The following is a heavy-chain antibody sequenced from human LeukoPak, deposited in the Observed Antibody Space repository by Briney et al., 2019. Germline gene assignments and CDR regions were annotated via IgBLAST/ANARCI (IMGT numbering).Heavy chain of an antibody. CDR2: IYHSGST. J-gene: IGHJ3*02. Sequence: PSETLSLTCTVSGGSITSPHYYWGWIRQPPGKGLEWIGYIYHSGSTYYNPSLKSRVTISVDRSKNQFSLKLSSVTAADTAVYYCARDSRRELLHAFDIWGQGTMVTVSS. CDR1: GGSITSPHYY. D-gene: IGHD1-26*01. V-gene: IGHV4-39*07. CDR3: ARDSRRELLHAFDI.